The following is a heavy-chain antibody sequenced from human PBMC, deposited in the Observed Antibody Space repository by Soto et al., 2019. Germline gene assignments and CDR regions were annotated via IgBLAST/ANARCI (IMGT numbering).Heavy chain of an antibody. V-gene: IGHV1-69*13. CDR2: IIPIFGTA. Sequence: GASVKVSCKASGGTFSSYAISWVRQAPGQGLEWMGGIIPIFGTANYAQKFQGRVTITADESTSTAYMELGSLRSEDTAVYYCARDRDIVVVPAATRHYYYGMDVWGQGTTVTVSS. D-gene: IGHD2-2*01. CDR3: ARDRDIVVVPAATRHYYYGMDV. CDR1: GGTFSSYA. J-gene: IGHJ6*02.